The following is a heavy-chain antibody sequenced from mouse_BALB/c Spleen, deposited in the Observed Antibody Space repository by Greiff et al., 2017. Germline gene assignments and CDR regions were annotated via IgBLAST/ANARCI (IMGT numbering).Heavy chain of an antibody. CDR2: ISSGGST. D-gene: IGHD1-1*01. V-gene: IGHV5-6-5*01. CDR1: GFTFSSYA. Sequence: EVKLVESGGGLVKPGGSLKLSCAASGFTFSSYAMSWVRQTPEKRLEWVASISSGGSTYYPDSVKGRFTISRDNARNILYLQMSSLRSEDTAMYYCARGDYYGSSSFAYWGQGTLVTVSA. CDR3: ARGDYYGSSSFAY. J-gene: IGHJ3*01.